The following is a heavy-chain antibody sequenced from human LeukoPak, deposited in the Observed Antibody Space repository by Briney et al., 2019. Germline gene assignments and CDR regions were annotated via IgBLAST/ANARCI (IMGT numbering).Heavy chain of an antibody. CDR3: AMRAPAAYYYYYMDV. CDR2: IIPIFGTA. Sequence: ASVKVSCKASGGTFSSYAISWVRQAPGQGLEWMGGIIPIFGTANYAQKFQGRVTITADESTSTAYMELSSLRSEDTAVYYCAMRAPAAYYYYYMDVWGKGTTVTVSS. CDR1: GGTFSSYA. V-gene: IGHV1-69*13. D-gene: IGHD2-2*01. J-gene: IGHJ6*03.